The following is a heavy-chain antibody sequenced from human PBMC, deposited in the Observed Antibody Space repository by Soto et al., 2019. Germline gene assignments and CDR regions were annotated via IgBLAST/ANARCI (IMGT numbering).Heavy chain of an antibody. CDR3: AKDRRSLRFLEWHPRAMDV. CDR1: GFTFTSYA. D-gene: IGHD3-3*01. Sequence: GGSLRLSCAASGFTFTSYAMSWVRQAPGKGLEWVSAISGRGGSTYYTDSVKGRFTISRDNSKNTVFLQMNSLRAEDTAVYYCAKDRRSLRFLEWHPRAMDVWGKGTTVTVSS. V-gene: IGHV3-23*01. CDR2: ISGRGGST. J-gene: IGHJ6*03.